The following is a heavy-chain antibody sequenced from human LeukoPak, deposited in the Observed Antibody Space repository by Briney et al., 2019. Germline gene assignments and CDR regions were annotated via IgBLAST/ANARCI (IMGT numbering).Heavy chain of an antibody. D-gene: IGHD4-23*01. CDR1: GYTFTSSG. J-gene: IGHJ4*02. CDR2: ISAYNGNT. V-gene: IGHV1-18*01. CDR3: ARQGYGGNSQGAADY. Sequence: ASVKVSCKASGYTFTSSGISWVRQAPGQGLEWMGWISAYNGNTNYAQILQGRLTMTTDTSTSTAYMELRSLRSDDTAVYYCARQGYGGNSQGAADYWGQGTLVTVSS.